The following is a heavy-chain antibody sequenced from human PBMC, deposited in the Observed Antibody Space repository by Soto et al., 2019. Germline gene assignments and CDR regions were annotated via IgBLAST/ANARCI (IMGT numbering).Heavy chain of an antibody. D-gene: IGHD3-10*01. V-gene: IGHV3-66*01. Sequence: EVQLVESGGGVVQPGGSLRLSCAASGLSVGNNYMSWVRQATGTGLEWVSVIYSGSTTHYEDSVKGRFSISRDSSRNTVYQQMNSLRVEDTAVYHCARCYWMQVYGSGTYFDYWGQGTLVTVSS. CDR1: GLSVGNNY. CDR3: ARCYWMQVYGSGTYFDY. J-gene: IGHJ4*02. CDR2: IYSGSTT.